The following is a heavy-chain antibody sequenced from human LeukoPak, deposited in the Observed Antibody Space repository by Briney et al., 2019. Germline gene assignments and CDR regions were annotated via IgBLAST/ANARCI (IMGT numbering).Heavy chain of an antibody. CDR3: ARERTLVVTATGHFDY. J-gene: IGHJ4*02. Sequence: PGGSLRFSCAASGFTFSSYAMHWVRQAPGKGLEWVAVISYDGSNKYYADSVKGRFTISRDNSKNTLYLQMNSLRAEDRAVYYCARERTLVVTATGHFDYWGQGTLVTVSS. CDR2: ISYDGSNK. CDR1: GFTFSSYA. V-gene: IGHV3-30-3*01. D-gene: IGHD2-21*02.